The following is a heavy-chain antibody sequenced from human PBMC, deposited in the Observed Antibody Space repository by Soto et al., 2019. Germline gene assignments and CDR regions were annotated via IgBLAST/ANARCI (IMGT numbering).Heavy chain of an antibody. CDR3: ARVESDAMARFDP. V-gene: IGHV4-59*01. CDR1: GGSISSYY. CDR2: IYYSGST. J-gene: IGHJ5*02. Sequence: QVQLQESGPGLVKPSETLSLTCTVSGGSISSYYWSWIRQPPGKGLEWIGYIYYSGSTNYNPSLKSRVTISVDTSKNQFSLKLSSVTAADTAVYYCARVESDAMARFDPWGQGTLVTVSS. D-gene: IGHD2-8*01.